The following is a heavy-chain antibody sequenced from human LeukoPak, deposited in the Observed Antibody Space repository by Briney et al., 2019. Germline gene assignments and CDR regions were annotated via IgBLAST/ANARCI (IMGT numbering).Heavy chain of an antibody. J-gene: IGHJ4*02. CDR3: ARAANLPTGYSSSWMDY. CDR1: GYIFTGYY. V-gene: IGHV1-2*02. D-gene: IGHD6-13*01. CDR2: INPKSGGT. Sequence: ASVKVSCKASGYIFTGYYIHWVRQAPGQGLEWMGWINPKSGGTNYAQKFRGRVTMTRDTSTTTVYMELSSLRSDDTAVHYCARAANLPTGYSSSWMDYWGQGTLVTVSS.